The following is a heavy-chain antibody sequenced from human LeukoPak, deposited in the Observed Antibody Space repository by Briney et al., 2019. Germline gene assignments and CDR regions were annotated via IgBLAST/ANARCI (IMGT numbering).Heavy chain of an antibody. CDR2: INTNTGNP. CDR3: ARDGYQNKFDY. Sequence: EASVKVSCKASGYIFRDFFIHWVRQAPGQGLQWMGWINTNTGNPTYAQGFTGRFVFSLDTSVSTAYLQISSLKAGDTAVYYCARDGYQNKFDYWGQGTLVTVSS. D-gene: IGHD5-12*01. CDR1: GYIFRDFF. J-gene: IGHJ4*02. V-gene: IGHV7-4-1*02.